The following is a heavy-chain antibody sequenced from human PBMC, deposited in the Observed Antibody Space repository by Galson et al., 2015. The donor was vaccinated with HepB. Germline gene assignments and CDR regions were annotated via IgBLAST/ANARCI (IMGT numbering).Heavy chain of an antibody. CDR1: GFTFSSYS. Sequence: SLRLSCAASGFTFSSYSMNWVRQAPGKGLEWVSSISSSSSYIYYADSVKGRFTISRDNAKNSPYLQMNSLRAEDTAVYYCARHLVPTPGGRDYYYYGMDVWGQGTTVTVSS. CDR3: ARHLVPTPGGRDYYYYGMDV. V-gene: IGHV3-21*01. J-gene: IGHJ6*02. D-gene: IGHD3-16*01. CDR2: ISSSSSYI.